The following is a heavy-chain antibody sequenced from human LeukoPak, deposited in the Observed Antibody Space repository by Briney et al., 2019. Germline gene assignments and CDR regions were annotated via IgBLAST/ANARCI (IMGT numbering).Heavy chain of an antibody. Sequence: PSETLSLTCTVSGGSISSYYWSWIRQPPGKGLEWIGYIYYTGSTYYNPSLKSRVTISVDTSKNQFSLKLSSVTAADTAVYYCARDPHGGGLGDGFDIWGQGTMVTVSS. CDR1: GGSISSYY. D-gene: IGHD3-16*01. V-gene: IGHV4-59*12. J-gene: IGHJ3*02. CDR3: ARDPHGGGLGDGFDI. CDR2: IYYTGST.